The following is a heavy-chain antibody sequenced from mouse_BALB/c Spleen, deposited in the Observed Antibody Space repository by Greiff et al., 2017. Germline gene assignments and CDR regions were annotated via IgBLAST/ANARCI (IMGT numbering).Heavy chain of an antibody. J-gene: IGHJ4*01. CDR3: AGGYFIAHYAMDY. CDR2: ICPGDGDT. CDR1: GYTFTSYW. V-gene: IGHV1-87*01. D-gene: IGHD3-1*01. Sequence: VQLQQSGAELVRPGASVTLSCKASGYTFTSYWMQWVKQRPGQGLEWIGAICPGDGDTRYTQKFKGQATLTADKSSSTAYMQLSSLASEDSAFDYCAGGYFIAHYAMDYWGQGTSVTVSS.